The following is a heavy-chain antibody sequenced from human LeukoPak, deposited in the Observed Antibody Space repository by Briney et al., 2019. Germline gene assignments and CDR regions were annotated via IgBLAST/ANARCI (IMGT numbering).Heavy chain of an antibody. Sequence: GRSLRLSCAASGFTFDDYAMHWVRQAPGKGLEWVSGISWNSGSIGYADSVKGRFTISRDNAKNSLYLQMNSLRAEDTALYYCAKAQAHGGYSLGDGLDVWGQGTTVTVSS. CDR1: GFTFDDYA. D-gene: IGHD4-23*01. J-gene: IGHJ6*02. V-gene: IGHV3-9*01. CDR2: ISWNSGSI. CDR3: AKAQAHGGYSLGDGLDV.